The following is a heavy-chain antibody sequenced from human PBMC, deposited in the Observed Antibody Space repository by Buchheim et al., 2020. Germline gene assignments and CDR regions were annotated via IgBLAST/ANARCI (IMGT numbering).Heavy chain of an antibody. CDR3: ARVHPIGGIAAAVGTPDY. V-gene: IGHV3-48*03. Sequence: EVQLVESGGGLVQPGGSLRLSCAASGFTFSSYEMNWVRQAPGKGLEWVSYISSSGSTIYYADSVKGRFTISRDNAKNSLYLQMNSLRAEDTAVYYCARVHPIGGIAAAVGTPDYWGQGTL. CDR1: GFTFSSYE. D-gene: IGHD6-13*01. J-gene: IGHJ4*02. CDR2: ISSSGSTI.